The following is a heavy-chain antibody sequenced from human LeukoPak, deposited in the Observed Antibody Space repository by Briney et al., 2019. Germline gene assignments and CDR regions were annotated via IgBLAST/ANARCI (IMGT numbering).Heavy chain of an antibody. V-gene: IGHV1-2*02. CDR2: INPNTGGT. Sequence: ASVKVSCKASGYTFTVYYMHWVRLAPGQGLEWMGWINPNTGGTNYALKFQGRVTMTRDTSISTAYMELSRLRSDDTAVYYCARGVVVIPHWFDPWGQGTLVTVSS. CDR1: GYTFTVYY. D-gene: IGHD2-15*01. CDR3: ARGVVVIPHWFDP. J-gene: IGHJ5*02.